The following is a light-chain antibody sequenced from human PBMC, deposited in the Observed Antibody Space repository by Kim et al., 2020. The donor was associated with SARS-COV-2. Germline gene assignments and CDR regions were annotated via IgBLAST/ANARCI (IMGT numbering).Light chain of an antibody. J-gene: IGKJ2*01. Sequence: DIQMTQSPSTLSASVGDRVTITCRASQSISSWLAWYQQKPGKAPKLLIYKASSLESGVPSRFSGSGSGTEFTLTISSLQPDDFATYCCQQDNSYPVTFGQGTKLEI. CDR3: QQDNSYPVT. CDR2: KAS. CDR1: QSISSW. V-gene: IGKV1-5*03.